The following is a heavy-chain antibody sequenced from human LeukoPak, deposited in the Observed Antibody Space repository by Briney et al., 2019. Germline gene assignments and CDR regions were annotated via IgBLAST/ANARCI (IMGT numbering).Heavy chain of an antibody. Sequence: ASVKVSCKASGYTFTGYYMHWVRQAPGQGLEWMGWINPNSGGIKYAEKFQGRVSMTRDTSITTAYMEVRSLRSDDTAVYYCARGRRFDPWGQGTLVIVSS. J-gene: IGHJ5*02. V-gene: IGHV1-2*02. CDR3: ARGRRFDP. CDR1: GYTFTGYY. CDR2: INPNSGGI.